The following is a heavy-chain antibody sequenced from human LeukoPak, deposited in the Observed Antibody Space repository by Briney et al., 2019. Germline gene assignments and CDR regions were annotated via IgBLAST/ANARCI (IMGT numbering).Heavy chain of an antibody. Sequence: SGGSLRLSCAASGSTFSSYWMHWVRQAPGKGLVWVSRINSDGSSTSYADSVKGRFTISRDNAKNTLYLQMNSLRAEDTAVYYCARGGSYSLYYYYMDVWGKGTRSPSP. V-gene: IGHV3-74*01. J-gene: IGHJ6*03. CDR2: INSDGSST. D-gene: IGHD1-26*01. CDR1: GSTFSSYW. CDR3: ARGGSYSLYYYYMDV.